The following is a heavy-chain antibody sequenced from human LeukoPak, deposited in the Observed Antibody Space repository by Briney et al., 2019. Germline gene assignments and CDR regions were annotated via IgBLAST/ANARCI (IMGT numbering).Heavy chain of an antibody. D-gene: IGHD1-26*01. Sequence: SETLSPTCTVSGGSITSSSYYWGWIRQPPGKGLEWIGSIYYSGSTYYNPSLKSRVTISVDTSKKQFSLKLTSVTAADTAVYYCASPSVGAITGIDYWGQGILVTVSS. CDR2: IYYSGST. CDR3: ASPSVGAITGIDY. CDR1: GGSITSSSYY. J-gene: IGHJ4*02. V-gene: IGHV4-39*01.